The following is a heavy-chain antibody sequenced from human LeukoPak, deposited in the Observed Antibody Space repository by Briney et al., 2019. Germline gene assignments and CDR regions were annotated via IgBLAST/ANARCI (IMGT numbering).Heavy chain of an antibody. D-gene: IGHD3-22*01. V-gene: IGHV1-18*01. CDR1: GYTFTSYG. Sequence: GASVKVSCKASGYTFTSYGISWVRQAPGQGLEWMGWISAYNGNTNYAQKLQGRVTMTTDTSTSTAYMELRSLRSDDTAVYYCARDGLYDSSGYYFDAFDIWGQGTMVTVSS. CDR2: ISAYNGNT. CDR3: ARDGLYDSSGYYFDAFDI. J-gene: IGHJ3*02.